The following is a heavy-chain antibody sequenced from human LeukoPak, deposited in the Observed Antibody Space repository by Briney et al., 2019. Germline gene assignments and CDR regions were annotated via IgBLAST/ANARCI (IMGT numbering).Heavy chain of an antibody. D-gene: IGHD4-11*01. CDR3: ARAPSTVIWDYFDY. CDR2: IYYSGST. Sequence: SETLSLTCTVSGASISSGDYLWSRIRQPPGKGLEWIGSIYYSGSTYYNPSLKSRVTISVDTSKNQFSLKLSSVTAADTAVYYCARAPSTVIWDYFDYWGQGTLVTVSS. J-gene: IGHJ4*02. V-gene: IGHV4-39*01. CDR1: GASISSGDYL.